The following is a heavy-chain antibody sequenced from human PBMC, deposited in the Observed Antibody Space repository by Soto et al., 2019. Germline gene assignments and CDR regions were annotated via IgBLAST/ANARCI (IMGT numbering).Heavy chain of an antibody. CDR1: GGTFSSYA. V-gene: IGHV1-69*01. D-gene: IGHD3-10*01. J-gene: IGHJ6*02. Sequence: QVQLVQSGAEVKKAGSSVKVSCKASGGTFSSYAISWVRQAPGQGLEWMGGIIPTFGTANYAQKFQGRVTITADESASTAYMELSSLRSEDTAVYHCARSPPERTMVRGATPRARYYYYYGMEVWGQGTTVTVSS. CDR3: ARSPPERTMVRGATPRARYYYYYGMEV. CDR2: IIPTFGTA.